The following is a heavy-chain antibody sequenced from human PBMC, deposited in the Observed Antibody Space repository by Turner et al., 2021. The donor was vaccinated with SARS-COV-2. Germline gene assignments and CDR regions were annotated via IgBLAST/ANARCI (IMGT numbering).Heavy chain of an antibody. CDR2: GVTIFGKS. CDR1: GEKFSTNG. Sequence: QQHLVQSGAEGKTPGSAVKASCTVSGEKFSTNGISWVRQAPGKGLEWMGGGVTIFGKSNYEQKVQGRVTITADELTTTAYMELSRLTSEDTAVYFCAREGYSGHFDHWGQGTLVTVSS. J-gene: IGHJ4*02. V-gene: IGHV1-69*01. D-gene: IGHD4-4*01. CDR3: AREGYSGHFDH.